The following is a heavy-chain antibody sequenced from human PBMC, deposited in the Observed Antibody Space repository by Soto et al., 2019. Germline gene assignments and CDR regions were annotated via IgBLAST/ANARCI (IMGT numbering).Heavy chain of an antibody. Sequence: LRLSCAASGFTVSSNYMSWVRQAPGKGLEWVSAISGSGGSTYYADSVKGRFTISRDNSKNTLYLQMNSLRAEDTAVYYCAKGGYCSSTSCRDYYYYGMDVWGQGTTVTVSS. CDR1: GFTVSSNY. V-gene: IGHV3-23*01. CDR3: AKGGYCSSTSCRDYYYYGMDV. J-gene: IGHJ6*02. D-gene: IGHD2-2*01. CDR2: ISGSGGST.